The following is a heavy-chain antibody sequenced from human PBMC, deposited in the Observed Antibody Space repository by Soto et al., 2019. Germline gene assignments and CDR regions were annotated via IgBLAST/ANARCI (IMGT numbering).Heavy chain of an antibody. CDR3: AKGGRQWLVTSDFNY. CDR2: VSHDGRNT. V-gene: IGHV3-30*18. CDR1: GFTFSDYA. D-gene: IGHD6-19*01. J-gene: IGHJ4*02. Sequence: VQLVESGGGVVQPGRSLRLSCAASGFTFSDYAMHWVRQAPGKGLEWVAVVSHDGRNTHYADSVKGRFTISRDSSKNTVSLEVTCLRAEDTAVYYCAKGGRQWLVTSDFNYWGQGALVTVSS.